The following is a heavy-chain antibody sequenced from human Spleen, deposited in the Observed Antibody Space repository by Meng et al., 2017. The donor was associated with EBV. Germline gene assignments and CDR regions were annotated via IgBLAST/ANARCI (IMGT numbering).Heavy chain of an antibody. CDR1: GESVSSGRYY. J-gene: IGHJ4*02. Sequence: QGQLQESGPGLVRPSETLSLTCTVSGESVSSGRYYWDWIRQSPGKGLEWIGYIYFTGATNYNPSLKSRVTISLDTSKNQFSLRLSSATAADTAVYYCARNLYSNSFFDYWGRGTLVTVSS. V-gene: IGHV4-61*01. CDR3: ARNLYSNSFFDY. CDR2: IYFTGAT. D-gene: IGHD6-6*01.